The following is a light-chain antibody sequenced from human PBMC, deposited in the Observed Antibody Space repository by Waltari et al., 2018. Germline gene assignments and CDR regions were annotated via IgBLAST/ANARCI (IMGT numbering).Light chain of an antibody. V-gene: IGKV3-15*01. J-gene: IGKJ1*01. Sequence: EIVMTQSPATLSVSPGERATLSCRASQSFSSNLAWYQQKPGQAPRLLSYGASTRATGIPARVRGSGSGTEFTLTISSLQSEDFAVYYWQQYNNWPPWTFGQGTKVEIK. CDR3: QQYNNWPPWT. CDR2: GAS. CDR1: QSFSSN.